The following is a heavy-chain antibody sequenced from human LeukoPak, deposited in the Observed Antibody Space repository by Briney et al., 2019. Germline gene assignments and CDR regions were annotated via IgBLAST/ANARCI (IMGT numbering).Heavy chain of an antibody. CDR1: GFTSSPDW. CDR2: IKRNGHEK. J-gene: IGHJ4*02. V-gene: IGHV3-7*01. CDR3: AALDALTLHAAY. Sequence: GGSLRLSCAASGFTSSPDWMSWVRQGPGKGLEWLACIKRNGHEKYYADSVRGRFTISRDDAGNSLHLQMNSLRVEDTALYYCAALDALTLHAAYWGQGSLVTASS. D-gene: IGHD5-24*01.